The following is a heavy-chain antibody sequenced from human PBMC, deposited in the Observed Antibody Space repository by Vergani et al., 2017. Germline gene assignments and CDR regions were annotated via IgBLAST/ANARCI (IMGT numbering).Heavy chain of an antibody. CDR3: ARRATLWYFDF. Sequence: QVQLQESGPGLVKPSETLSLTCTVSGGSISSYYWSWIRQPPGKGLEWIGYIYYSGSTNYNPSLKSRVTISVDTSKNQFSLKLSSVTAADTAVYYCARRATLWYFDFWGRGTLVTVSS. D-gene: IGHD5-12*01. J-gene: IGHJ2*01. CDR2: IYYSGST. V-gene: IGHV4-59*01. CDR1: GGSISSYY.